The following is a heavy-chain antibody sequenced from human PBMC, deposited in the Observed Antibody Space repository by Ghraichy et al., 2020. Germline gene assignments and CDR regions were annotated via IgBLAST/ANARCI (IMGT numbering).Heavy chain of an antibody. CDR2: ISGSGGST. CDR3: AKVQNRGSQTRYCSSTSCYDYYYYGMDV. Sequence: RGSLRLSCAASGFTFSSYAMSWVRQAPGKGLEWVSAISGSGGSTYYADSVKGRFTISRDNSKNTLYLQMNSLRAEDTAVYYCAKVQNRGSQTRYCSSTSCYDYYYYGMDVWRQGTTVTVPS. D-gene: IGHD2-2*01. V-gene: IGHV3-23*01. CDR1: GFTFSSYA. J-gene: IGHJ6*02.